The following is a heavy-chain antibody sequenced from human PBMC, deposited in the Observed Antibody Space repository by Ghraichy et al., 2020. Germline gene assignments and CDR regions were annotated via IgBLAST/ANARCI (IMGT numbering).Heavy chain of an antibody. CDR1: GGSISSSSFY. Sequence: SETLSLTCTVSGGSISSSSFYWGWIRQPPGKGLEWIGSIYYSGSTYYNPSLKSRVTISVDTSKNQFSLKLSPVTAADTAVYYCARLAERAGGGYGGYFDYWGQGTLVTVSS. V-gene: IGHV4-39*01. CDR3: ARLAERAGGGYGGYFDY. D-gene: IGHD4-23*01. J-gene: IGHJ4*02. CDR2: IYYSGST.